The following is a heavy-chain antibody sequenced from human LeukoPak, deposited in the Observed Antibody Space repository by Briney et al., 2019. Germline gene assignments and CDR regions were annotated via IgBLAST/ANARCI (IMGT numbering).Heavy chain of an antibody. D-gene: IGHD3-10*01. CDR1: GGTFSSYA. CDR2: IIPIFGIA. J-gene: IGHJ3*02. V-gene: IGHV1-69*05. CDR3: ARAYGSGIDAFDI. Sequence: SVKVSCKASGGTFSSYAISWVRQAPGQGLEWMGGIIPIFGIANYAQKFQGRVTITTDESTSTAYMELSSLRSEDTAVYYCARAYGSGIDAFDIWGQGTMVTVSS.